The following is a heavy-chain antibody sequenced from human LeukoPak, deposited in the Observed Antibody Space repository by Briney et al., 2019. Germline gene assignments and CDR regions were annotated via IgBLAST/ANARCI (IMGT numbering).Heavy chain of an antibody. Sequence: ASVKVSCKASGYTFTSYAMNWVRQAPGQGLEWMGWINTNTGNPTYAQGFTGRFVFSLDTSVSTAYLQISSLKAEDTAVYYCARDLIVERWLPKVEYYYYMDVWGQGTMVTVSS. J-gene: IGHJ6*03. D-gene: IGHD5-24*01. CDR1: GYTFTSYA. V-gene: IGHV7-4-1*02. CDR2: INTNTGNP. CDR3: ARDLIVERWLPKVEYYYYMDV.